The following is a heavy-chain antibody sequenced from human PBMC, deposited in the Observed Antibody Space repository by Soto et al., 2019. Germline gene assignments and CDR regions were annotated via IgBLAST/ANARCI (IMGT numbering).Heavy chain of an antibody. V-gene: IGHV4-59*08. D-gene: IGHD6-6*01. CDR2: IYYSGST. CDR1: GVSISSYY. Sequence: PSETLSLTCTVSGVSISSYYWSWIRQPPGKGLEWIGYIYYSGSTNYNPSLKSRVTISVDTSKNQFSLKLSSVTAADTAVYYCARLAARTFEPWGQGTLVTVSS. J-gene: IGHJ5*02. CDR3: ARLAARTFEP.